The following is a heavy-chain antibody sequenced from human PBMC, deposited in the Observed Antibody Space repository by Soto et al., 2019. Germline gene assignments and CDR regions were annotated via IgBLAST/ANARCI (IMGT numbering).Heavy chain of an antibody. CDR1: GFLLSTSGVG. V-gene: IGHV2-5*02. CDR3: AHTPEGASRFWGTGRYFPH. Sequence: QITLKESGPTLVKPTQTLTLTCTFSGFLLSTSGVGVAWIRQPPGKALEWLSLIYWDDDKRYSPSLKSRLTITKDTSKIQVVFTSTKSDPEYTATYCCAHTPEGASRFWGTGRYFPHRGQGTLVTVST. D-gene: IGHD3-16*01. J-gene: IGHJ1*01. CDR2: IYWDDDK.